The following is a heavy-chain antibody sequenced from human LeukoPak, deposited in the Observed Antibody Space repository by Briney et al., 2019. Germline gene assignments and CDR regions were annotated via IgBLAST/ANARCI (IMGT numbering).Heavy chain of an antibody. Sequence: GGSLRLSCAASGFTFSSYGMHWVRQAPGKGLEWVAAIWPDGINKDYADSVKGRFTISRDNAKNSLFLQMNCLRAEDTAVYYCAKTSGWYYFDYWGQGTLVTVSS. CDR1: GFTFSSYG. CDR3: AKTSGWYYFDY. CDR2: IWPDGINK. D-gene: IGHD6-19*01. V-gene: IGHV3-33*03. J-gene: IGHJ4*02.